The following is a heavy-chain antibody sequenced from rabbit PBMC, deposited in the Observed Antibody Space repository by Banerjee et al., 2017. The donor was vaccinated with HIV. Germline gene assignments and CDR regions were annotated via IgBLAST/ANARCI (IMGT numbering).Heavy chain of an antibody. V-gene: IGHV1S40*01. Sequence: QSLEESGGDLVKPGASLTLTCTASGFSFSSGYYMCWVRQAPGKGLEWIACIYAGSSGSTYYANWAKGRFTISKSSSTTVTLQMTSLTAADTATYFCARVNAGSSGYPYYFNLRGQGTLVTVS. CDR2: IYAGSSGST. CDR1: GFSFSSGYY. CDR3: ARVNAGSSGYPYYFNL. J-gene: IGHJ4*01. D-gene: IGHD1-1*01.